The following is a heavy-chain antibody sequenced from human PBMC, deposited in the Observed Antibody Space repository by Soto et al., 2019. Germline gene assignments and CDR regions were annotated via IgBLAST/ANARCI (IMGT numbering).Heavy chain of an antibody. J-gene: IGHJ3*02. CDR2: IIPIFGTA. D-gene: IGHD3-22*01. V-gene: IGHV1-69*01. CDR3: ARLLTYYYDSSGTDDAFDI. Sequence: QVQLVQSGAEVKKPGSSVKVSCKASGGTFSSYAISWVRQAPGQGLEWMGGIIPIFGTANYAQKFQGRVTITADESTSTAYMELSSLRSEDTAVYYCARLLTYYYDSSGTDDAFDIWGQGTMVTVSP. CDR1: GGTFSSYA.